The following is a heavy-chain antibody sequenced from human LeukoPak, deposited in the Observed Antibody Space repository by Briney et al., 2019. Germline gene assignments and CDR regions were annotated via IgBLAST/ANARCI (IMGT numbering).Heavy chain of an antibody. CDR3: AKEYEAYCGGDCYSHFQD. V-gene: IGHV3-33*06. J-gene: IGHJ1*01. Sequence: GKSLRLSCPASGFTFSSYGMHWVRQAPGKGLEWVAFIWYDGSNTHYVDSVKGRFTISRDNSKNTLYLQMNSLRVENTAVYYCAKEYEAYCGGDCYSHFQDWGQGTLVTVSS. D-gene: IGHD2-21*02. CDR2: IWYDGSNT. CDR1: GFTFSSYG.